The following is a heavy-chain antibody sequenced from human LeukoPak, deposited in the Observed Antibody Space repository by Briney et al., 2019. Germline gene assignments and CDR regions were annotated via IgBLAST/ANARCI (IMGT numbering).Heavy chain of an antibody. D-gene: IGHD3-10*01. CDR3: ARPLWFGTYYYYGMDV. V-gene: IGHV3-30-3*01. J-gene: IGHJ6*02. CDR1: GFTFSSYA. Sequence: GGSLRLSCAASGFTFSSYAKHWVRQAPGKGLEWVAVISYDGSNKYYADSVKGRFTISRDNSKNTLYLQMNSLRAEDTAVYYCARPLWFGTYYYYGMDVWGQGTTVTVSS. CDR2: ISYDGSNK.